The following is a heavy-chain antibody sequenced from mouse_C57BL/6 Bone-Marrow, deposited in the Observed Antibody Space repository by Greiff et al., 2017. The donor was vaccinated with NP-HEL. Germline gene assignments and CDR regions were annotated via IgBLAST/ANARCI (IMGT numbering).Heavy chain of an antibody. V-gene: IGHV5-9-1*02. CDR2: ISSGGDYI. J-gene: IGHJ4*01. CDR1: GFTFSSYA. Sequence: VQVVESGEGLVKPGGSLKLSCAASGFTFSSYAMSWVRQTPEKRLEWVAYISSGGDYIYYADTVKGRFTISRDNARNTLYLQMSSLKSEDTAMYYCTRDTAQAYAMDYWGQGTSVTVSS. CDR3: TRDTAQAYAMDY. D-gene: IGHD3-2*02.